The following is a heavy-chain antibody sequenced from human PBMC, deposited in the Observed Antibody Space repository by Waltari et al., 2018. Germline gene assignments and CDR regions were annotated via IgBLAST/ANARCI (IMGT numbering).Heavy chain of an antibody. CDR1: GFRFTPAW. J-gene: IGHJ4*01. CDR2: ITSQNDGATT. D-gene: IGHD7-27*01. Sequence: EVQMVESGGGSMKPGDSLRLSCVASGFRFTPAWLTWVRQAPGKGFEWVGRITSQNDGATTDFAASLRGRFSISRDDSQNMVFLQMSSLRIEDTAVYYCTTLDAPWGGWGHGTLVTVSS. CDR3: TTLDAPWGG. V-gene: IGHV3-15*01.